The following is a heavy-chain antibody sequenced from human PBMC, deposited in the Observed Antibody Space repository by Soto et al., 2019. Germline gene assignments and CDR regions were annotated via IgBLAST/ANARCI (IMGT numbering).Heavy chain of an antibody. J-gene: IGHJ1*01. CDR1: GFTFSSYS. CDR3: ARDEGSWTAAEYFQH. V-gene: IGHV3-48*02. Sequence: EVQLVESGGGLVQPGGSLRLSCAASGFTFSSYSMNWVRQAPGKGLAWVSYISSSSSTIYYADSVKGRFTISRDNAKNSLYLQMNSLRDEDTAVYYCARDEGSWTAAEYFQHWGQGTLVTVSS. D-gene: IGHD6-13*01. CDR2: ISSSSSTI.